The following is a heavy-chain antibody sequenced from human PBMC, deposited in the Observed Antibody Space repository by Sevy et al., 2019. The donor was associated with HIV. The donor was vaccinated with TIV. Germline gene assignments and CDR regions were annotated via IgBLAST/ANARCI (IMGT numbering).Heavy chain of an antibody. CDR2: FDPEDGET. D-gene: IGHD3-22*01. CDR1: GYTLTKLS. V-gene: IGHV1-24*01. Sequence: ASVKVSCKVSGYTLTKLSMNWVRQAPGKGLEWMGTFDPEDGETIYAQNFQGRVTMTEDTSTDTAYMELSSLRSEDTAVYYCATTKDYYENSGHPFDDWGQGTLVTVSS. J-gene: IGHJ4*02. CDR3: ATTKDYYENSGHPFDD.